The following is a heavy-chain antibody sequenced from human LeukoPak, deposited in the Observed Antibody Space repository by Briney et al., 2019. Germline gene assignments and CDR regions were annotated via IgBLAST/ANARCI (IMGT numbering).Heavy chain of an antibody. J-gene: IGHJ6*02. CDR2: ISSSGGTI. D-gene: IGHD6-13*01. V-gene: IGHV3-48*03. Sequence: GGSLRLSCAVFGVIFSNYEMNWVRQAPGRGLEWVSYISSSGGTIYYADSVKGRFTISRDNSKNTLYLQMNSLRAEDTAVYYCARGQLAPYYGMDVWGQGTTVTVSS. CDR1: GVIFSNYE. CDR3: ARGQLAPYYGMDV.